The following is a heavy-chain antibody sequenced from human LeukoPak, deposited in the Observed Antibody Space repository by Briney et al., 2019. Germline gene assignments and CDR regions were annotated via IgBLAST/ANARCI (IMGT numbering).Heavy chain of an antibody. V-gene: IGHV3-7*04. CDR1: GFTFSSHW. Sequence: GGSLRLSCAASGFTFSSHWMSWVRQAPGEGLEWVANIKPDGSDKYYVDSVKGRFTISRDNAKNSLYLQMNSLRAEDTAVYYCARGKSIDYWGQGTLVTVSS. CDR3: ARGKSIDY. J-gene: IGHJ4*02. CDR2: IKPDGSDK.